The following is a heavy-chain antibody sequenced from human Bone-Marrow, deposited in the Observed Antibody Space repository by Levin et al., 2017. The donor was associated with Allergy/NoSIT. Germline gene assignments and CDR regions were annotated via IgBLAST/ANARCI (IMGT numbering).Heavy chain of an antibody. V-gene: IGHV3-74*01. J-gene: IGHJ3*01. CDR1: GFTFSSSW. D-gene: IGHD2-15*01. CDR3: AQYASVVEGGFPL. Sequence: LSLPCAASGFTFSSSWMHWVRPAPGKGLVWVSRISSDGTHTNYADSVKGRISVYRDNAKNTLFLHMTALRVEDTALYYCAQYASVVEGGFPLWGQGTAVTVSS. CDR2: ISSDGTHT.